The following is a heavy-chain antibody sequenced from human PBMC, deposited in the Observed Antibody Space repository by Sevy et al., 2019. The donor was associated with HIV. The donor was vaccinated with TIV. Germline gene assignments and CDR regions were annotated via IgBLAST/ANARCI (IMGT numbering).Heavy chain of an antibody. Sequence: GGPLRLSCAASGVTFSSYGIHWVRQAPGKGLEWVAVISYDGSKENHAESMKGRFTISRDNSKNTLYLEMSSLRPDDTAVYYCAHSSGLYGYYYGMDVWGQGTTVTVSS. V-gene: IGHV3-30*03. CDR2: ISYDGSKE. D-gene: IGHD3-3*01. CDR3: AHSSGLYGYYYGMDV. J-gene: IGHJ6*02. CDR1: GVTFSSYG.